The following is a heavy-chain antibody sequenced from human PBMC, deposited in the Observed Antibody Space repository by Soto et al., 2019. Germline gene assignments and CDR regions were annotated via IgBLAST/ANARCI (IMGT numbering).Heavy chain of an antibody. V-gene: IGHV3-48*01. Sequence: EVQLVESGGDLVQPGGSLRLSCAASGFTFSTYSMNGVRQAPGKGLEWVSSISSSSTIYYADSVKGRFTSSRDNVQNSLYLQMHSLRAEDTAVYYCARERCSGWTFDYWGQGTLVTVSS. J-gene: IGHJ4*02. CDR2: ISSSSTI. CDR3: ARERCSGWTFDY. CDR1: GFTFSTYS. D-gene: IGHD6-19*01.